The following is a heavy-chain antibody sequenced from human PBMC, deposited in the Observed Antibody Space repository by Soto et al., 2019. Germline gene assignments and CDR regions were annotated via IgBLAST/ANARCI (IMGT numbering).Heavy chain of an antibody. V-gene: IGHV4-39*01. Sequence: PSETLSLTCTVSGGSISSSSYYWGWIRQPPGKGLEWIGSIYYSGSTYYNPSLKSRVTISVDTSKNQFSLKLSSVTAADTAVYYCAGIVLMVCAPFDYWGQGTLVTVSS. CDR3: AGIVLMVCAPFDY. D-gene: IGHD2-8*01. CDR2: IYYSGST. CDR1: GGSISSSSYY. J-gene: IGHJ4*02.